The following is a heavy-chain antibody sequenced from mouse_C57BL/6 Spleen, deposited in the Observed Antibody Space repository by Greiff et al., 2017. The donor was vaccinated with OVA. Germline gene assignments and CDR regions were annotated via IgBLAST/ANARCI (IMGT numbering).Heavy chain of an antibody. V-gene: IGHV1-64*01. J-gene: IGHJ4*01. D-gene: IGHD1-1*01. Sequence: VKLQQPGAELVKPGASVKLSCKASGYTFTSYWMHWVKQRPGQGLEWIGMIHPNSGSTNYNEKFKSKATLTVDKSSSTAYMQLSSLTSEDSAVYYCARGYYGSSYVGAMDYWGQGTSVTVSS. CDR3: ARGYYGSSYVGAMDY. CDR1: GYTFTSYW. CDR2: IHPNSGST.